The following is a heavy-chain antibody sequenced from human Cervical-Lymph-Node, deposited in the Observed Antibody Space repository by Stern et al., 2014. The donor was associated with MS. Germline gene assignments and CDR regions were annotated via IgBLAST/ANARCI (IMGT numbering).Heavy chain of an antibody. Sequence: VQLVQSGGEAKKAGASLKISCKGSGYSFTNTWIGWVRQTPGKALEWMGFIYPEDSDTRYSPSFQGQVSISADTSISTTYLHWSSLKASDTAMYFCARPLRGINNAFDAWGQGTMVTVYS. D-gene: IGHD3-10*01. CDR3: ARPLRGINNAFDA. CDR1: GYSFTNTW. V-gene: IGHV5-51*01. J-gene: IGHJ3*01. CDR2: IYPEDSDT.